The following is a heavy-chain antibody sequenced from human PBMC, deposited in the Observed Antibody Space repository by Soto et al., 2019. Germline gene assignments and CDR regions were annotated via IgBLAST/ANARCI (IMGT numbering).Heavy chain of an antibody. V-gene: IGHV3-9*01. CDR1: GFTFDDYA. CDR2: ISWNSGSI. Sequence: GGSLRLSCAASGFTFDDYAMHWVRQAPGKGLEWVSGISWNSGSIGYADSVKGRFTISRDNAKNSLYLQMNSLRAEDTALYYCAKGTGKGLVPIDADYWGQGTLVTVSS. J-gene: IGHJ4*02. CDR3: AKGTGKGLVPIDADY. D-gene: IGHD6-19*01.